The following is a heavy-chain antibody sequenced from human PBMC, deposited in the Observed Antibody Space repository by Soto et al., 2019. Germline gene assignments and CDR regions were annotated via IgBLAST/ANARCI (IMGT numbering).Heavy chain of an antibody. J-gene: IGHJ4*02. CDR3: VRVDPRVSGWLPGDC. CDR1: GFTVSSYH. CDR2: VHSDFKT. V-gene: IGHV3-53*02. Sequence: EVQLVETGGGLIQPGGSLRLSCAASGFTVSSYHMSWVRQAPGKGLEWVSAVHSDFKTYYSDSVKGRFTISRDNSKNTLYLQMNSLRAEDTAVYYCVRVDPRVSGWLPGDCWCQGTLVTVAS. D-gene: IGHD3-3*01.